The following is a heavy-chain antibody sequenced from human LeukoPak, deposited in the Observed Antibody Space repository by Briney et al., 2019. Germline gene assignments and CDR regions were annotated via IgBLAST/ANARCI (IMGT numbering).Heavy chain of an antibody. Sequence: GGSLRLSCAASGFTFSSYWMHWVRQAPGKGLVWVSHISRDGSSTNYADSVKGRFTISRDNAKNSLYLQMNSLRVEDTAFYYCAKDNRRHYTSGPNPDSLHWGQGALVTVSS. CDR3: AKDNRRHYTSGPNPDSLH. D-gene: IGHD6-19*01. CDR2: ISRDGSST. V-gene: IGHV3-74*01. CDR1: GFTFSSYW. J-gene: IGHJ4*02.